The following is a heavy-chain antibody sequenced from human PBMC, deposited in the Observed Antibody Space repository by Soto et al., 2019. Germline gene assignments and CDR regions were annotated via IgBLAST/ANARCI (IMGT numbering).Heavy chain of an antibody. J-gene: IGHJ6*02. V-gene: IGHV3-74*03. D-gene: IGHD4-17*01. CDR3: ARDKSYALAV. CDR1: GFDFSNSW. Sequence: EVQLVDSGGGFVQPGGPLRLSCSASGFDFSNSWMHWVRQVPGKALVWVSHINSDGSSTTYADSVKGRFTISRDNARTTVYLQLDSLRVEDTAVYYCARDKSYALAVWGQGTTVTVSS. CDR2: INSDGSST.